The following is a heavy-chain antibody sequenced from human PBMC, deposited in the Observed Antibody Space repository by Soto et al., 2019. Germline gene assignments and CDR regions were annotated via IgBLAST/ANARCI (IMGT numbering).Heavy chain of an antibody. V-gene: IGHV3-7*01. CDR2: IKQDGSEK. CDR1: GFTFSGYW. Sequence: EVQLVESGGGLVQPGGSLRLSCAASGFTFSGYWMSWVRQAPGKGLEWVANIKQDGSEKYYVDSVKGRFTISRDNAKNSLYLLMNSLRAEDTAVYYCAKNNRYCSSTNCFVFDYWGQGPLVTVSS. D-gene: IGHD2-2*01. J-gene: IGHJ4*02. CDR3: AKNNRYCSSTNCFVFDY.